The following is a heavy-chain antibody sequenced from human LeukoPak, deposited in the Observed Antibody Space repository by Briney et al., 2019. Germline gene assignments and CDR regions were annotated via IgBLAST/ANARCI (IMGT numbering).Heavy chain of an antibody. D-gene: IGHD1-20*01. J-gene: IGHJ4*02. CDR2: ISYDGSDK. Sequence: GGSLRLSCAASGFXFSSYGMLWVRQAPGKGLEWVAVISYDGSDKYHADSVKGRFTISRDNSKNTVYLQMNSLRAEDTAVYYCAKRGLTYYYDYWGQGTLVTVSS. V-gene: IGHV3-30*18. CDR1: GFXFSSYG. CDR3: AKRGLTYYYDY.